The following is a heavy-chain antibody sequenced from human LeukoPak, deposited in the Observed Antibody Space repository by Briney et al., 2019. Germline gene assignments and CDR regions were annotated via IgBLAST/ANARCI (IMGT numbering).Heavy chain of an antibody. D-gene: IGHD3-10*01. CDR2: IYSGGST. V-gene: IGHV3-53*01. J-gene: IGHJ6*02. CDR1: GFTVSSNY. CDR3: ARDSDDQLWFGELSQYYYYYYGMDV. Sequence: PGGSLRLSCAASGFTVSSNYMSWVRQAPGKGLEWVSVIYSGGSTYYADSVKGRFTISRDNAKNSLYLQMNSLRAEDTAVYYCARDSDDQLWFGELSQYYYYYYGMDVWGQGTTVTVSS.